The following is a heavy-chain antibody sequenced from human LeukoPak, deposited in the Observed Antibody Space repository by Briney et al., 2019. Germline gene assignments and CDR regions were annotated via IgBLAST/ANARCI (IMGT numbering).Heavy chain of an antibody. D-gene: IGHD5-24*01. V-gene: IGHV3-30*01. Sequence: GGSLRLSCAASGFTFSSYAMHWVRQAPGKGLEWVAVISYDGSNKYYADSVKGRFTISRDNSKSTLYLQMNSLRAEDTAVYYCARDHRWLQALGYWGQGTLVTVSS. J-gene: IGHJ4*02. CDR3: ARDHRWLQALGY. CDR2: ISYDGSNK. CDR1: GFTFSSYA.